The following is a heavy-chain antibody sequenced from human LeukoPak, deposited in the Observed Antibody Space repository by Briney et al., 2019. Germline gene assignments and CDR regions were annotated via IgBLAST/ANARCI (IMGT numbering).Heavy chain of an antibody. CDR3: AAYCSGGSCYSYNWFDP. Sequence: SVKVSCKASGFTFTSSAVQWVRQARGQRLEWIGWIVVGSGNTNYEQKFQERVTITRDMSTSTAYMELSSLRSEDTAVYYCAAYCSGGSCYSYNWFDPWGQGTLVTVSS. D-gene: IGHD2-15*01. V-gene: IGHV1-58*01. J-gene: IGHJ5*02. CDR1: GFTFTSSA. CDR2: IVVGSGNT.